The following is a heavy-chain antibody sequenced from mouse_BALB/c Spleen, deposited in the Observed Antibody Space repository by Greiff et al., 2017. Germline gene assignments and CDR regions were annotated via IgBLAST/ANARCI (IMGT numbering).Heavy chain of an antibody. CDR1: GFNIKDTY. CDR3: ARGIGLLRYYYAMDY. V-gene: IGHV14-3*02. CDR2: IDPANGNT. D-gene: IGHD1-1*01. J-gene: IGHJ4*01. Sequence: VHVKQSGAELVKPGASVKLSCTASGFNIKDTYMHWVKQRPEQGLEWIGRIDPANGNTKYDPKFKDKTTLTADKSSSTAYMQLSSLTSEDSAVYYCARGIGLLRYYYAMDYWGQGTSVTVSS.